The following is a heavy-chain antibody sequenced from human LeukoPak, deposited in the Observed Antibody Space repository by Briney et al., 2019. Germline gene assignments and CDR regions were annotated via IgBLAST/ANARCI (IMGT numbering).Heavy chain of an antibody. V-gene: IGHV3-21*04. J-gene: IGHJ4*02. CDR3: ARDIYCSGGSCLN. CDR2: ISSSSSYI. D-gene: IGHD2-15*01. Sequence: GGSLRLSXAASGFTFSSYSMNWVRQAPGKGLEWVSSISSSSSYIYYADSVKGRFTISRDNAKNSLYLQMNSLRAEDTAVYYCARDIYCSGGSCLNWGQGTLVTVSS. CDR1: GFTFSSYS.